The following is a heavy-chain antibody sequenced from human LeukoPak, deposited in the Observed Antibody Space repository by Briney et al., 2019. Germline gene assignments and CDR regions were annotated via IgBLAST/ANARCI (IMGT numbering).Heavy chain of an antibody. D-gene: IGHD3-22*01. J-gene: IGHJ4*02. CDR3: ARDRPNYYGANGHYYRRDGDY. CDR2: ITSSGETT. CDR1: GFTFSIYA. V-gene: IGHV3-23*01. Sequence: GGSLRLSCAASGFTFSIYAMSWVRQAPGKGLEWVSSITSSGETTYYTGSVKGQFTISRDNSKNTVYLQMNSLRAEDTAVYYCARDRPNYYGANGHYYRRDGDYWGQGTLVTVSS.